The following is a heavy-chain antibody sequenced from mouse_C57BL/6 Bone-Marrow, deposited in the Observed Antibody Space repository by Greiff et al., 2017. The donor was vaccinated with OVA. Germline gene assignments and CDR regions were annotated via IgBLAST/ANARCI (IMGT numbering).Heavy chain of an antibody. CDR3: ARRGVVAFDY. Sequence: EVMLVESGGDLVKPGGSLKLSCAASGFTFSSYGMSWVRQTPDKRLEWVATISSGGSYTYYPDSVKGRFTISRDNAKNTLYLQMSSLKSEDTARYYCARRGVVAFDYWGQGTTLTVSS. J-gene: IGHJ2*01. V-gene: IGHV5-6*02. D-gene: IGHD1-1*01. CDR2: ISSGGSYT. CDR1: GFTFSSYG.